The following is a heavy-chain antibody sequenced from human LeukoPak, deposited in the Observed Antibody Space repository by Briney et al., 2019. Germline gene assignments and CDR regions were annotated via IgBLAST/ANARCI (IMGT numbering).Heavy chain of an antibody. CDR2: INPSGGST. V-gene: IGHV1-46*01. D-gene: IGHD1-26*01. J-gene: IGHJ5*02. CDR1: GYTFTSYY. Sequence: ASVKVSCKASGYTFTSYYMHWVRQAPGQGLELTGIINPSGGSTSYAQKFQGRVTMTRDTSTSTVYMELSSLRSEDTAVYYCASWVIEGNWFDPGGQGTLVTVSS. CDR3: ASWVIEGNWFDP.